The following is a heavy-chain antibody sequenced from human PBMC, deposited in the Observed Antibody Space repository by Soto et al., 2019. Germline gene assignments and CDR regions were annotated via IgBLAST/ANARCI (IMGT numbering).Heavy chain of an antibody. D-gene: IGHD3-10*01. J-gene: IGHJ5*02. V-gene: IGHV4-31*03. CDR2: IYYSGST. CDR1: GGSISSGGYY. Sequence: QVQLQESGPGLVKPSQTLSLTCTVSGGSISSGGYYWRWIREHPGKGLEWIGYIYYSGSTYYNPSLQSRVTISVDTSKNQFSLKLSSVTAADTAVYYCVRECVTMVRGAAGRFDPWGQGTLVTVSS. CDR3: VRECVTMVRGAAGRFDP.